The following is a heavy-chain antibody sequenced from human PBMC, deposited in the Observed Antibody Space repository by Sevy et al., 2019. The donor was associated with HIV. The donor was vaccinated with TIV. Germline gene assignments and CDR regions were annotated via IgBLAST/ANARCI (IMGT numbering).Heavy chain of an antibody. CDR1: GFTFDDYA. J-gene: IGHJ5*02. Sequence: GGSLRLSCAASGFTFDDYAMHWVRQAPGKGLEWVSGISWNSGSIGYADSVKGRFTISRDNAKNSLYLQMNSLGAEDTALYYCAKPDTYYYGSGSYYTAWGQGTLVTVSS. V-gene: IGHV3-9*01. D-gene: IGHD3-10*01. CDR3: AKPDTYYYGSGSYYTA. CDR2: ISWNSGSI.